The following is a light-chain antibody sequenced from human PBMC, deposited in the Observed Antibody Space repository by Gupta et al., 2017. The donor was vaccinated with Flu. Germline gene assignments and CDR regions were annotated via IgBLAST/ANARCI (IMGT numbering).Light chain of an antibody. CDR3: QQYNTFPLT. J-gene: IGKJ4*01. CDR2: KAS. V-gene: IGKV1-5*03. CDR1: QSISSW. Sequence: DIQMTQSPSTLSASVGDRLTITCRASQSISSWLAWYQQKPGRAPNLLIYKASSLGSGVPSRFSGSGSGTEFTLTISSLQPDDFATYYCQQYNTFPLTFGGGTKVQIK.